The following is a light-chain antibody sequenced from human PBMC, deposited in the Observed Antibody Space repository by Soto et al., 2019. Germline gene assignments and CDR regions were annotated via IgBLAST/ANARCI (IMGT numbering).Light chain of an antibody. CDR2: EDT. Sequence: SYELTQPPSVSVSPGQTARITCSGDALPKKYAYWYQQKSGQAPVLVIYEDTKRPSGIPDRFSGSSSGTMASLTITGAQMDDEADYYCSSYAGSNALVFGGGTKLTVL. J-gene: IGLJ2*01. CDR3: SSYAGSNALV. CDR1: ALPKKY. V-gene: IGLV3-10*01.